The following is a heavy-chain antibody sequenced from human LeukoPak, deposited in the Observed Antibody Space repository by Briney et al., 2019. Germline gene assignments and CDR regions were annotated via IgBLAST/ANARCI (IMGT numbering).Heavy chain of an antibody. V-gene: IGHV3-43D*03. J-gene: IGHJ6*03. CDR3: AKDGYGYCSSTSCYREREYYYYMDV. D-gene: IGHD2-2*02. CDR2: ISWDGGST. Sequence: PGGSLRLSCAASGFTFDDYAMHWVRQAPGKGLEWVSLISWDGGSTYYADSVKGRFTISRDNSKNSLYLQMNSLRAEDTALYYCAKDGYGYCSSTSCYREREYYYYMDVWGKGTTVTVSS. CDR1: GFTFDDYA.